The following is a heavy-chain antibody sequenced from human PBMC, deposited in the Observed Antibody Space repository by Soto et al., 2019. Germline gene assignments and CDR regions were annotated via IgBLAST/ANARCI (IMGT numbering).Heavy chain of an antibody. CDR2: INPSGGST. CDR1: GYTFTSYY. Sequence: ASVKVSCKASGYTFTSYYMHWVRQAPGQGLEWMGIINPSGGSTSYAQKFQGRVTMTRDTSTSTVYMELSSLRSEDTAVYYCARGLLITVTTLARFDPWGQGTLVTVSS. J-gene: IGHJ5*02. D-gene: IGHD4-17*01. V-gene: IGHV1-46*01. CDR3: ARGLLITVTTLARFDP.